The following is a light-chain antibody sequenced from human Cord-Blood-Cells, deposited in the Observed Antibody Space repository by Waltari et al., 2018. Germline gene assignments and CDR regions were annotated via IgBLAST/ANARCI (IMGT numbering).Light chain of an antibody. CDR1: SSDVGGYTL. Sequence: QSALPQPASVSGSPGQSITISCTGTSSDVGGYTLFSWYQQHPGKAPKLMIYEGSKRPSGVSNRFSGSKSGNTASLTISGLQAEDEADYYCCSYAGSSTFLVFGGGTKLTVL. CDR3: CSYAGSSTFLV. J-gene: IGLJ2*01. CDR2: EGS. V-gene: IGLV2-23*03.